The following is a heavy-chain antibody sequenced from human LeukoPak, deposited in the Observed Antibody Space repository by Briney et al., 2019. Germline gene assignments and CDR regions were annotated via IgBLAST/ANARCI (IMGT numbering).Heavy chain of an antibody. CDR1: GFTFSGSS. CDR2: IRTKPHDYAT. CDR3: GRVVDPSSIAVAGTKMRSFGIDY. V-gene: IGHV3-73*01. Sequence: GGSLRLSCAASGFTFSGSSIHWVRQASGKGLEWIGRIRTKPHDYATAYTAAVKGRFTVSRDDSENTAYLQMSSLRTEDTAVYYCGRVVDPSSIAVAGTKMRSFGIDYWGQGTLVTVSS. D-gene: IGHD6-19*01. J-gene: IGHJ4*02.